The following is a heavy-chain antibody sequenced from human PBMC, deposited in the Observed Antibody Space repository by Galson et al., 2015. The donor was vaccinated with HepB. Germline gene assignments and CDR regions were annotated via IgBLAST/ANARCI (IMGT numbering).Heavy chain of an antibody. Sequence: QSGAEVKKPGDSLKISCKGSGYSFTNYWIGWVRQMPGKGLEWMGIVYPGDSDTRYSPSFQGQVTISADKSINTAYLQWSSLKASDTAMYYCARPPHSSSWYYFDHWGQGTLITVSS. V-gene: IGHV5-51*01. CDR1: GYSFTNYW. CDR2: VYPGDSDT. J-gene: IGHJ4*02. D-gene: IGHD6-13*01. CDR3: ARPPHSSSWYYFDH.